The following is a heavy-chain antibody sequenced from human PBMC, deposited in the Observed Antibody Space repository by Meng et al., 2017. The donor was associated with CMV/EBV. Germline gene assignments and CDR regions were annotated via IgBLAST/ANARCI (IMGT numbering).Heavy chain of an antibody. J-gene: IGHJ4*02. V-gene: IGHV3-48*03. D-gene: IGHD2-2*01. CDR1: GFTFSSYE. Sequence: GESLKISCAASGFTFSSYEMNWVRQAPGKGLEWVSYISSSGSTIYYADSVKGRFTISRDNAKNSLYLQMNSLRAKDTAVYYCARDLTGQYCSSTSCYQDDWGQGTLVTVSS. CDR3: ARDLTGQYCSSTSCYQDD. CDR2: ISSSGSTI.